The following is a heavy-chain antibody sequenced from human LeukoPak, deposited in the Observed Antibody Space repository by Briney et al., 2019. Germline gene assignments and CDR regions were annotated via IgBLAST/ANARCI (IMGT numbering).Heavy chain of an antibody. D-gene: IGHD1-14*01. V-gene: IGHV3-53*01. CDR1: GVTGSRNY. Sequence: GSLRLSCAASGVTGSRNYMSWVRQAPGGGLECVSVIYGGGPTYYADSVKGRFTISRDTAKNTLYLQMNSLRGEDTAVYFCARDLGIAGTTHAFDIWGHGTMVTVSS. CDR3: ARDLGIAGTTHAFDI. J-gene: IGHJ3*02. CDR2: IYGGGPT.